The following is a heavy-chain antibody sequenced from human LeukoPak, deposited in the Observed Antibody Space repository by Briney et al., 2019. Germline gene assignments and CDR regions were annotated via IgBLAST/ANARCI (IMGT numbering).Heavy chain of an antibody. D-gene: IGHD3-22*01. CDR3: ARDSGGYYDSSGYYAYFDY. CDR1: GGSIRSYY. CDR2: IYTSGST. J-gene: IGHJ4*02. V-gene: IGHV4-4*07. Sequence: SETLSLTCTVSGGSIRSYYWSWIRQPAGKGLEWIGRIYTSGSTNYNPSLKSRVTMSVDTSKNQFSLKLSSVTAADTAVYYCARDSGGYYDSSGYYAYFDYWGQGTLVTVSS.